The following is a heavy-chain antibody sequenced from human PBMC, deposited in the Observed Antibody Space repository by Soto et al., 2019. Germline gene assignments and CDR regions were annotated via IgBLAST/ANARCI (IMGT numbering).Heavy chain of an antibody. J-gene: IGHJ6*02. Sequence: QVQLVQSGAEVKKPGASVKVSCKASGYTFTSYYMHWVRQAPGQGLEWMGIINPSGGSTSYAQKFQGRVTMTRDTSTSTVYMELSSLRSEDTAVYYCARHRPMVRGVIIKLDYGMDVWGQGTTVTVSS. CDR2: INPSGGST. CDR1: GYTFTSYY. D-gene: IGHD3-10*01. CDR3: ARHRPMVRGVIIKLDYGMDV. V-gene: IGHV1-46*01.